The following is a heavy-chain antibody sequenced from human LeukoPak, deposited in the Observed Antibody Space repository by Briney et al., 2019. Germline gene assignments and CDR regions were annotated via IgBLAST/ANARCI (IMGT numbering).Heavy chain of an antibody. D-gene: IGHD3-10*01. CDR1: GYTFTDFY. CDR3: ARGHGSYYYYMDV. J-gene: IGHJ6*03. CDR2: INPNSGDT. V-gene: IGHV1-2*02. Sequence: ASVKVSCKASGYTFTDFYMLWVRQAPGQGLEWLGWINPNSGDTGCAQKFQGRVTMTRDTSTSTAYMELSRLRSNDTAVYHCARGHGSYYYYMDVWGKGTTVTVSS.